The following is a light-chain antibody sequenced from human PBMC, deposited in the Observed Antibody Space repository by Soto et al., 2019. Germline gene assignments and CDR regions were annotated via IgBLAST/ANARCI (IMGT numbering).Light chain of an antibody. Sequence: IVLTQSPGTLSLSPGERATLSCRASQSVGSYLAWYQQKPGQAPRLLIYSASSRATGVADRFSGSGSGTDFNLTISTLEPEDFAVYYCQRYGNSRVTFGPGTKVDIK. V-gene: IGKV3-20*01. CDR1: QSVGSY. J-gene: IGKJ3*01. CDR2: SAS. CDR3: QRYGNSRVT.